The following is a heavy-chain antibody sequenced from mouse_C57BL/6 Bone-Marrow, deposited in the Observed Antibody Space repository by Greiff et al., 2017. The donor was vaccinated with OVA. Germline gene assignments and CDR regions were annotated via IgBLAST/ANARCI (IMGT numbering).Heavy chain of an antibody. V-gene: IGHV1-59*01. CDR3: ARESNYVWFAY. CDR2: IDPSDSYT. D-gene: IGHD2-5*01. J-gene: IGHJ3*01. Sequence: QVQLQQPGAELVRPGTSVKLSCKASGYTFTSYWMHWVKQRPGQGLEWIGVIDPSDSYTNYNQKFKGKATLTVDTSSSPAYMQLSSLTSEDSAVYYCARESNYVWFAYWGQGTLVTVSA. CDR1: GYTFTSYW.